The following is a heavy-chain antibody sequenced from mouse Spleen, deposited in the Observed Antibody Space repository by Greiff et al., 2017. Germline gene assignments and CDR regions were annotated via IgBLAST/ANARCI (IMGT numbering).Heavy chain of an antibody. CDR1: GYSITSGYY. CDR2: ISYDGSN. D-gene: IGHD2-10*02. CDR3: ARGYGNYDLAWFAY. Sequence: EESGPGLVKPSQSLSLTCSVTGYSITSGYYWNWIRQFPGNKLEWMGYISYDGSNNYNPSLKNRISITRDTSKNQFFLKLNSVTTEDTATYYCARGYGNYDLAWFAYWGQGTLVTVSA. J-gene: IGHJ3*01. V-gene: IGHV3-6*01.